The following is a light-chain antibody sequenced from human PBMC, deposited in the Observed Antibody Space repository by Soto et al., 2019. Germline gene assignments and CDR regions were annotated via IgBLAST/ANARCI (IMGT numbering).Light chain of an antibody. CDR2: AAS. CDR3: QQTYSKILYT. J-gene: IGKJ2*01. V-gene: IGKV1-39*01. Sequence: DIQMTQSPSSLSASLGDGITITCRASQSISNYLNWYQQKPGKAPKLLIYAASRLESGVPSRFSGSGSGTDFTLTISSLQPEDFTTYYCQQTYSKILYTFGQGTKVEI. CDR1: QSISNY.